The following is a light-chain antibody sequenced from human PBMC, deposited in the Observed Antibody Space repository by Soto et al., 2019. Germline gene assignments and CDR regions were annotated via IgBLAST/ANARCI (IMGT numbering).Light chain of an antibody. J-gene: IGKJ5*01. V-gene: IGKV1-5*03. CDR1: QSIGTW. CDR2: RAS. CDR3: QQYDRFPIT. Sequence: DIQMTQSPSTLSASIGDSVTITCRASQSIGTWLAWHQQKPGKAPNLLIYRASSLGSGVSSRFSGSGSETEFTLTISSLQPGDFATYYCQQYDRFPITFGQGTRLEIK.